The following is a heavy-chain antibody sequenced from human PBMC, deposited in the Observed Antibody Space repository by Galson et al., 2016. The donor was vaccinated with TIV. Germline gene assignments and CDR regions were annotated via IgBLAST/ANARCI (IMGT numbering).Heavy chain of an antibody. CDR2: ISASNGDT. D-gene: IGHD2-2*02. CDR1: GYTFGNYG. V-gene: IGHV1-18*04. CDR3: ARESDCSSGTCYSRAFDD. Sequence: SVKVSCKASGYTFGNYGISWMRQAPGQGLEWVGWISASNGDTNYARKFQGRITITKDTFTSTVFMELRSLRSEDTAVFYCARESDCSSGTCYSRAFDDWGQGTPVTVSS. J-gene: IGHJ4*02.